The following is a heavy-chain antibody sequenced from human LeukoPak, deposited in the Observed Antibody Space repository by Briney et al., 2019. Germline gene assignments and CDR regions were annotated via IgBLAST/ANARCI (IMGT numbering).Heavy chain of an antibody. V-gene: IGHV4-59*01. Sequence: SETLSLTCTVSGGSIGTSYWTWIRQPPDRGLEWIGQIYNSVTANYNPSLKPRVTISADTSKNQFSLKLNSVTAADTAVYYCARRTYGDYVFDYWGQGTLVTVSS. J-gene: IGHJ4*02. CDR2: IYNSVTA. CDR1: GGSIGTSY. D-gene: IGHD4-17*01. CDR3: ARRTYGDYVFDY.